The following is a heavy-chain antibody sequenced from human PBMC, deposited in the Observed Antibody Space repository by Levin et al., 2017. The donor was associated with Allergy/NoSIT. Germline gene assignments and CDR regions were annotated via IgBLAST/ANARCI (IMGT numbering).Heavy chain of an antibody. CDR2: ISYSGNS. D-gene: IGHD6-19*01. J-gene: IGHJ6*02. CDR3: AIYWRAIRKCYKKKGCGCGMDV. CDR1: GASVSSRNYY. Sequence: SETLSLTCIVSGASVSSRNYYWTWLRQPPGKELEWIGEISYSGNSNYNPPLKSRLAISLDASKNQFSLRLSYVAAADTAVDDCAIYWRAIRKCYKKKGCGCGMDVWGQGTAVTVSS. V-gene: IGHV4-61*01.